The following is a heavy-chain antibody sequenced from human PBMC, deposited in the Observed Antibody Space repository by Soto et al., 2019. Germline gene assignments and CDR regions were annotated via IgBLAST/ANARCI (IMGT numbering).Heavy chain of an antibody. V-gene: IGHV3-23*01. Sequence: GGSLRLCCVASGFTFSSYAMTWVRQAPGKGLEWVSLISGSGGSTHYADSVKGRFTISRDNSKNTLYLQMNSLRAEDTAVYFCAKVSILTESYHYYAMDVWGQGTTVTVS. J-gene: IGHJ6*02. D-gene: IGHD3-9*01. CDR3: AKVSILTESYHYYAMDV. CDR2: ISGSGGST. CDR1: GFTFSSYA.